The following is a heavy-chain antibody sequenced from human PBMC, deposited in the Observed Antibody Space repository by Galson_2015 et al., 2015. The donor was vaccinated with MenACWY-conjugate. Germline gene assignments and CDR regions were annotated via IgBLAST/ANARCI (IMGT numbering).Heavy chain of an antibody. Sequence: QSGAEVKQPGESLKISCKGSGYSFTNYWIGWVRQMPGKGLEWMGNIYPGDSETRYSPSFQGQVTISADKSINTAYLQWSSLKASDTAMYFCARLGDAVAGKEGYDYYYMGVWGKGTTVTVSS. D-gene: IGHD6-19*01. V-gene: IGHV5-51*03. CDR3: ARLGDAVAGKEGYDYYYMGV. CDR2: IYPGDSET. J-gene: IGHJ6*03. CDR1: GYSFTNYW.